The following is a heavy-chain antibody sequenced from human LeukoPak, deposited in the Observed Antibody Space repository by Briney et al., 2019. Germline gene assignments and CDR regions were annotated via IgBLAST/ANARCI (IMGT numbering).Heavy chain of an antibody. J-gene: IGHJ4*02. D-gene: IGHD1-26*01. V-gene: IGHV1-46*01. CDR2: INPSGGST. CDR1: GYTFTGYY. Sequence: ASVKVSCKASGYTFTGYYMHWVRQAPGQGLEWMGWINPSGGSTSYAQKFQGRVTMTRDTSTSTVYMELSSLRSEDTAVYYCAREHVGATPGTDYWGQGTLVTVSS. CDR3: AREHVGATPGTDY.